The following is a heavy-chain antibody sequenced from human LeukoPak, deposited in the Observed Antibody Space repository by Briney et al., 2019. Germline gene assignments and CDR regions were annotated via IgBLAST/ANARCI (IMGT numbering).Heavy chain of an antibody. Sequence: GASVKVSCKASGYTFTSYAMNWVRQAPGQGLEWMGWINTNTGNPTYAQGCTGRFVFSLDTSVSTAYLQISSLKAEDTAVYYCAVGAADDAFDIWGQGTMVTVSS. CDR1: GYTFTSYA. D-gene: IGHD1-26*01. J-gene: IGHJ3*02. CDR3: AVGAADDAFDI. CDR2: INTNTGNP. V-gene: IGHV7-4-1*02.